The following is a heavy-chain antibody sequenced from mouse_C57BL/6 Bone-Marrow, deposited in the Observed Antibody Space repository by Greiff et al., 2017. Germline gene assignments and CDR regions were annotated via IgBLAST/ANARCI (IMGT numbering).Heavy chain of an antibody. J-gene: IGHJ4*01. CDR1: GFTFNTYA. D-gene: IGHD2-4*01. CDR3: VRHYDYDAGDYYAMDY. V-gene: IGHV10-3*01. CDR2: IRSKSSNYAT. Sequence: EVQLVESGGGLVQPKGSLKLSCAASGFTFNTYAMHWVRQAPGKGLEWVARIRSKSSNYATYYADSVKDRFTISRDDSQSMLYLQMNNLKTEDTAMYYCVRHYDYDAGDYYAMDYWGQGTSVTVSS.